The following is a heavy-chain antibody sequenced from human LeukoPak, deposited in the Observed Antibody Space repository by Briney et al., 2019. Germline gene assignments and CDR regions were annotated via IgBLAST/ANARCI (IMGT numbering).Heavy chain of an antibody. CDR1: GFTFSSSD. Sequence: GGSLRLSCAASGFTFSSSDMHWVRQATGKGLEWVSAIGTAGDTYYPGSVKGRFTISRENAKNSLYLQMNSLRVGDTAVYYCVRGPYCSGGSCNGHFDYWGQGTLVTASS. D-gene: IGHD2-15*01. CDR3: VRGPYCSGGSCNGHFDY. V-gene: IGHV3-13*01. J-gene: IGHJ4*02. CDR2: IGTAGDT.